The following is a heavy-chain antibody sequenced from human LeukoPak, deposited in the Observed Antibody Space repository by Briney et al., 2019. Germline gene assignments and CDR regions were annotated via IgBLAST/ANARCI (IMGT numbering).Heavy chain of an antibody. CDR3: ARQRSSSWYNWFDP. V-gene: IGHV3-74*01. D-gene: IGHD6-13*01. CDR1: GFTFSSYW. CDR2: INSDGSST. J-gene: IGHJ5*02. Sequence: GGSLRLSCAASGFTFSSYWVHWVRQAPGKGLVWVSRINSDGSSTSYADSVKGRFTISRDNAKNTLYLQMNSLRAEDTAVYYCARQRSSSWYNWFDPWDQGTLVTVSS.